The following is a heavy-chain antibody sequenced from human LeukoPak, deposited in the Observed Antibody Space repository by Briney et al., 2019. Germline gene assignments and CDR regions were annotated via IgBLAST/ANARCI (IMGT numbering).Heavy chain of an antibody. CDR1: GFTFSSYG. D-gene: IGHD3-3*01. CDR3: AKDQYGGVIIIDYFDY. CDR2: ISNDGSNK. Sequence: GGSLRLSCAASGFTFSSYGMHWVRQAPGKGLEWVAVISNDGSNKYYADSVKGRFTISRDNSKNTLYLQMNSLRAEDTAVYYCAKDQYGGVIIIDYFDYWGQGTLVTVSS. J-gene: IGHJ4*02. V-gene: IGHV3-30*18.